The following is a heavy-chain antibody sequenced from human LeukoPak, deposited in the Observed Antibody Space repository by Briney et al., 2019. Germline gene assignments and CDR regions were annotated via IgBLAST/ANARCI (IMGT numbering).Heavy chain of an antibody. CDR1: GGTLSNDP. D-gene: IGHD2-8*02. V-gene: IGHV1-69*08. J-gene: IGHJ4*02. Sequence: SVKVSCKVSGGTLSNDPISWLRQAPGQRPEWVGNISPLLGTTLYTPEFQGRVTITAVKATNTIYMDLYSLTSRDPTIYYCAKDRCTGEYSYPDLWGQGTLVTVPS. CDR3: AKDRCTGEYSYPDL. CDR2: ISPLLGTT.